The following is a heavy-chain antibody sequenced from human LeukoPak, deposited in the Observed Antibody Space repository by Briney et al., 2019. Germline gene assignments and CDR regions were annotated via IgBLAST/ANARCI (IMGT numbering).Heavy chain of an antibody. D-gene: IGHD2-15*01. CDR1: GFTFSNYA. CDR2: ISGSGDKT. J-gene: IGHJ6*03. CDR3: AKDTSAWWYHRAYMNV. V-gene: IGHV3-23*01. Sequence: PGESLTLSCAASGFTFSNYAMSWVRQPPGGGLEWVSAISGSGDKTFHADSVKGRFTTSRDNSKNTLSLQMSSLRVEDSAVYFCAKDTSAWWYHRAYMNVWGTGTTVTVSS.